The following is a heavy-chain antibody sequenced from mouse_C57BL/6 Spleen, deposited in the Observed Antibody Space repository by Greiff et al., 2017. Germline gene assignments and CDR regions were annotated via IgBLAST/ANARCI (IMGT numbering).Heavy chain of an antibody. V-gene: IGHV5-17*01. CDR2: ISSGSSTI. CDR3: ARPQMGLLHYFDY. CDR1: GFTFSDYG. Sequence: EVQLKESGGGLVKPGGSLKLSCAASGFTFSDYGMHWVRQAPEKGLEWVAYISSGSSTIYYADTVKGRFTISRDNAKNTLFLQMTSLRSEDTAMYYCARPQMGLLHYFDYWGQGTTLTVSS. D-gene: IGHD2-3*01. J-gene: IGHJ2*01.